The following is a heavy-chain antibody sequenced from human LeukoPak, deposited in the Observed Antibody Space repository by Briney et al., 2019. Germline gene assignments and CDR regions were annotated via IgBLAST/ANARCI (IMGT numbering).Heavy chain of an antibody. CDR3: ARHYCSSTSCYDRFDY. CDR2: INHSGST. J-gene: IGHJ4*02. V-gene: IGHV4-39*01. Sequence: SETLSLTCTVSGGSISSSSYNWGWIRQPPGKGLEWIGEINHSGSTNYNPSLKSRVTISVDTSKNQFSLKLSSVTAADTAVYYCARHYCSSTSCYDRFDYWGQGTLVTVSS. CDR1: GGSISSSSYN. D-gene: IGHD2-2*01.